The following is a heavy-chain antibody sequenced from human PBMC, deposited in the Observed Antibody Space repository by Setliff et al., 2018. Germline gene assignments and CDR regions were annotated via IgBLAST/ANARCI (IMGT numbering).Heavy chain of an antibody. V-gene: IGHV1-3*01. CDR3: ARDGGWFGAQLYYYYGMDV. D-gene: IGHD3-10*01. CDR1: GYTFTSYA. J-gene: IGHJ6*02. CDR2: INAGNGNT. Sequence: GASVKVSCKASGYTFTSYAMHWVRQAPGQRLEWMGWINAGNGNTKYSQKFQGRVTITRDTSASTAYMELSSLRSEDTAVYYCARDGGWFGAQLYYYYGMDVWGQGTTVTVS.